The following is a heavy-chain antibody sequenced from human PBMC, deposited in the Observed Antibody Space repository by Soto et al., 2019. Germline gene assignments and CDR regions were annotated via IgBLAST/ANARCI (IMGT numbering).Heavy chain of an antibody. CDR1: GFTFSSYA. Sequence: PGGSLRLSCAASGFTFSSYAMSWVRQAPGKGLEWVSAISGSGGSTYYADSVKARFTISRDNSKNTLYLQMNSLRAEDTAVYYCAKGAVVVPAHSRMDVWGQGTTVTVSS. V-gene: IGHV3-23*01. CDR3: AKGAVVVPAHSRMDV. J-gene: IGHJ6*02. D-gene: IGHD2-2*01. CDR2: ISGSGGST.